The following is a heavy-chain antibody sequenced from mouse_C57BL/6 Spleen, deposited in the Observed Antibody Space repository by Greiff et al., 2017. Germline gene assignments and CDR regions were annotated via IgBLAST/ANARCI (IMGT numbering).Heavy chain of an antibody. J-gene: IGHJ4*01. D-gene: IGHD2-4*01. V-gene: IGHV1-22*01. CDR2: INPNNGGT. CDR3: AIYYDVYAMDY. CDR1: GYTFTDYN. Sequence: VHVKQSGPELVKPGASVKMSCKASGYTFTDYNMHWVKQSHGKSLEWIGYINPNNGGTSYNQKFKGKATLTVNKSSSTAYMELRSLTSEDSAVYYCAIYYDVYAMDYWGQGTSVTVSS.